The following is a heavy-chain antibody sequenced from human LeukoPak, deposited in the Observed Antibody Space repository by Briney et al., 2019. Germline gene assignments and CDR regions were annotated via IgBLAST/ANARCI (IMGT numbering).Heavy chain of an antibody. V-gene: IGHV1-18*01. J-gene: IGHJ3*02. Sequence: GASVKVSCKASGYTFTSYGISWVRQAPGQGLEWMGWISAYNGNTNYAQRLQGRVTMTTATSTSTANIELRSLRSDEPAVYLCARDAVLLDAFDIWGQGTMVTVSS. CDR3: ARDAVLLDAFDI. CDR1: GYTFTSYG. CDR2: ISAYNGNT.